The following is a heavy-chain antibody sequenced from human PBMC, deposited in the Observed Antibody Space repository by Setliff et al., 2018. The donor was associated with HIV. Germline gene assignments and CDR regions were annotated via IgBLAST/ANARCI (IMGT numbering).Heavy chain of an antibody. Sequence: SETLSLTCTISGGSFSSYYWSWIRQPPGKGLEWIGCIYTSGNTNYDPSLKSRVTISVDTSKNQFSLKLASVTAADTAVYFCARRSDWFDPWGQGTLVTVSS. CDR3: ARRSDWFDP. V-gene: IGHV4-4*09. J-gene: IGHJ5*02. CDR2: IYTSGNT. CDR1: GGSFSSYY.